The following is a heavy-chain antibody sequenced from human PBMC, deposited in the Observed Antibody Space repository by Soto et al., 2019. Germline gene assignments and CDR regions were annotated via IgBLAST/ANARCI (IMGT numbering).Heavy chain of an antibody. CDR2: ISWNSGSI. CDR3: AKDYSGYDYGYFDY. V-gene: IGHV3-9*01. CDR1: GFTFDDYA. D-gene: IGHD5-12*01. J-gene: IGHJ4*02. Sequence: EVQLVESGGGLVQPGRSLRLSCAASGFTFDDYAMHWVRQAPGKGLEWVSGISWNSGSIGYADSVKGRFTISRDNAKNSLYLQMYSLRAEDTALYYCAKDYSGYDYGYFDYWGQGTLVTVSS.